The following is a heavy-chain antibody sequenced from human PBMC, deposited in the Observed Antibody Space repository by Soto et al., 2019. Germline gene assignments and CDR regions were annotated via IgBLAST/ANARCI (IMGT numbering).Heavy chain of an antibody. CDR1: GYTFTSYA. J-gene: IGHJ6*02. CDR3: ARAVAGTGWDYYYYYGMDV. Sequence: ASVKVSCKASGYTFTSYAMHWVRQAPGQRLEWMGWINAGNGNTKYSQKFQGRVTITRDTSASTAYMELSSLRSEDTAVYYCARAVAGTGWDYYYYYGMDVWGQGTTVTVSS. V-gene: IGHV1-3*01. CDR2: INAGNGNT. D-gene: IGHD6-19*01.